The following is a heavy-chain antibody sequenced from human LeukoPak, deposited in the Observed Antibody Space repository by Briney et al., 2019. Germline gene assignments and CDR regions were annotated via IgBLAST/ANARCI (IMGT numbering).Heavy chain of an antibody. Sequence: GESLKISCKGSGYSFTSYWIGWVRQMPGKGLEWMGIIYPGDSDTRYSPSFQGQVTISADKSISTAYLQWTSLKASDTAKYYCARHFLQNRYSDAFDIWGQGTMVTVSS. CDR2: IYPGDSDT. CDR3: ARHFLQNRYSDAFDI. D-gene: IGHD1-14*01. CDR1: GYSFTSYW. V-gene: IGHV5-51*01. J-gene: IGHJ3*02.